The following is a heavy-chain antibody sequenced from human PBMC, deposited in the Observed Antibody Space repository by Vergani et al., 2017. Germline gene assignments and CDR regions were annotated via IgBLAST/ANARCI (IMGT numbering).Heavy chain of an antibody. D-gene: IGHD3-22*01. Sequence: QVQLEESGPGLVKPSETLSLTCTVSGGSISSYYWSWIRQPPGKGLEWIGYIYYSGSTNYNPSLKSRVTISVDTSKNQFSLKLSSVTAADTAVYYCARDYRSGYPYNWFDPWGQGTLVTVSS. V-gene: IGHV4-59*01. CDR1: GGSISSYY. CDR3: ARDYRSGYPYNWFDP. CDR2: IYYSGST. J-gene: IGHJ5*02.